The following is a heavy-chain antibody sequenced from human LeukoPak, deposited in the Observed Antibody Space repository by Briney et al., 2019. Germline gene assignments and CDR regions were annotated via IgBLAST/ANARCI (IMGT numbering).Heavy chain of an antibody. Sequence: GGSLRLSCAASGFTFSSYAMNWVRQAPGKGLEWVSGISASGASTYYADSVKGRFTISRDNSKNTLYLQMNSLRAEDTAVYYCAKGPRIAVAGNFDYWGQGTLVTVSS. CDR3: AKGPRIAVAGNFDY. CDR1: GFTFSSYA. CDR2: ISASGAST. D-gene: IGHD6-19*01. J-gene: IGHJ4*02. V-gene: IGHV3-23*01.